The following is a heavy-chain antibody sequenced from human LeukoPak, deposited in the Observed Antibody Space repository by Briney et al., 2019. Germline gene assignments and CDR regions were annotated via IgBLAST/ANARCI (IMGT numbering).Heavy chain of an antibody. J-gene: IGHJ3*02. Sequence: GGSLRLSCAASGLTFSTYWVTWVRQAPREGLEWVANIKQNGSEKYYVDSVKDRFTISRDNAKNRLYLEMKSQRVEDTAVYYCARDQISRWMGAFDIWGQGTMVTVSS. V-gene: IGHV3-7*01. CDR2: IKQNGSEK. CDR1: GLTFSTYW. CDR3: ARDQISRWMGAFDI. D-gene: IGHD4-23*01.